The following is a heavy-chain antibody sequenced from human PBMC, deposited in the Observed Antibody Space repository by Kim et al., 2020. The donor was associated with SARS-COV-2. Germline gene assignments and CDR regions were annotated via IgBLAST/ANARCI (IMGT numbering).Heavy chain of an antibody. J-gene: IGHJ6*02. D-gene: IGHD3-10*01. Sequence: GGSLRLSCAASGFTFDDYAMHWVRQAPGKGLEWVSGISWNSGSIGYADSVKGRFTISRDNAKNSLYLQMNSLRAEDTALYYCAKDLRVRGVAPYGMDVWGQGTTVTVSS. V-gene: IGHV3-9*01. CDR1: GFTFDDYA. CDR2: ISWNSGSI. CDR3: AKDLRVRGVAPYGMDV.